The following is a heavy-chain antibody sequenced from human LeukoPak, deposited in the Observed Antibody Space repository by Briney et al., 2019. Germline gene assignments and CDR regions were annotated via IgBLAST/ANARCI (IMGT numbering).Heavy chain of an antibody. V-gene: IGHV3-23*01. Sequence: GGSLRLSCAASGFTFSSYAMSWVRQAPGKGLEWVSAISGSGDSTYYADSVKGRFTISTDISKNTLYLQMNSLRAEDTAVYYCAIRSSGYALRFGRGQGSLVTVSS. J-gene: IGHJ4*02. CDR1: GFTFSSYA. CDR3: AIRSSGYALRFG. CDR2: ISGSGDST. D-gene: IGHD5-12*01.